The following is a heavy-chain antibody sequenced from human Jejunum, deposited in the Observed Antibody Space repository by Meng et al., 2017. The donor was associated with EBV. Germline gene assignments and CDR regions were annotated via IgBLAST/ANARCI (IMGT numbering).Heavy chain of an antibody. CDR1: EDTFTGYYY. J-gene: IGHJ4*02. CDR2: INPYTGGT. V-gene: IGHV1-2*06. Sequence: QGQRGQTGAEVKKPGASVKGSCKASEDTFTGYYYMHWVRQAPGQGLEWMGRINPYTGGTNYAQKLQGRVTMTRDTSNNTTYMEVNSLRSDDTAVYFCARDGYSSGWYYWGQGTLVTVSS. D-gene: IGHD6-13*01. CDR3: ARDGYSSGWYY.